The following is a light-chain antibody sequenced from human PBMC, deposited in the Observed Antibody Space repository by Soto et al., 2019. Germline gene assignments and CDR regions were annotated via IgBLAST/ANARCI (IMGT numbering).Light chain of an antibody. V-gene: IGLV2-8*01. CDR3: SSYAGSKNI. CDR2: DVS. Sequence: SALTQPPSASGSPGQSVTISCTGTSSDVGGYDYVSWFQQHPGKPPKLIIYDVSERPSGVPDRFSGSKSGNTASLTVSGLQAEDEADYSCSSYAGSKNIFGTGTKVTVL. CDR1: SSDVGGYDY. J-gene: IGLJ1*01.